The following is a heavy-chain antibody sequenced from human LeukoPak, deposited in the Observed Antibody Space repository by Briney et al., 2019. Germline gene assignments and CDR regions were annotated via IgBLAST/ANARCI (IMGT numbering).Heavy chain of an antibody. CDR1: GFTFSSYG. CDR3: ARDSGGSSPFDY. Sequence: GGSLRLSCAASGFTFSSYGMHWVRQAPGKGLDWVAFIQYDGSNKYSADSVRGRFTISRDNSKNTLYLQMNSLRAEDTAVYYCARDSGGSSPFDYWGQGTLVTVSS. D-gene: IGHD4-23*01. J-gene: IGHJ4*02. CDR2: IQYDGSNK. V-gene: IGHV3-30*02.